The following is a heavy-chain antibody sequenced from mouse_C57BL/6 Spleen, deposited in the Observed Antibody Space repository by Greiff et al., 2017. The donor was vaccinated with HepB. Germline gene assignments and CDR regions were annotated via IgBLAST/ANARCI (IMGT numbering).Heavy chain of an antibody. CDR2: IDPEDGET. J-gene: IGHJ4*01. V-gene: IGHV14-2*01. D-gene: IGHD1-1*01. Sequence: EVKLVESGAELVKPGASVKLSCTASGFNIKDYYMHWVKQRTEQGLEWIGRIDPEDGETKYAPKFQGKATITADTSSNTAYLQLSSLTSEDTAVYYCARGHGSSLYAMDYWGQGTSVTVSS. CDR3: ARGHGSSLYAMDY. CDR1: GFNIKDYY.